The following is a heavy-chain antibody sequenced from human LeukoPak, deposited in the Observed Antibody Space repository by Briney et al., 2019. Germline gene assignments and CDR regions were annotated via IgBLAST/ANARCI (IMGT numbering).Heavy chain of an antibody. CDR2: ISSTSRYI. D-gene: IGHD3/OR15-3a*01. V-gene: IGHV3-21*01. Sequence: PGGSLRLSCVVSGFTFSIYSMNWVRQAPGKGLEWVSCISSTSRYIYYADSVKGRFTISRDNAKNSVYLQMNSLRAEDTAVYYCTRAVAASDFSPGYWGQGTLVTVSS. CDR1: GFTFSIYS. CDR3: TRAVAASDFSPGY. J-gene: IGHJ4*02.